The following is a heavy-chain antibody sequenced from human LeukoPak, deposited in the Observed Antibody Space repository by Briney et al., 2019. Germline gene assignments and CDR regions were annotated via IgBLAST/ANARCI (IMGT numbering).Heavy chain of an antibody. CDR2: FNSDGSRT. CDR1: GFTFTKYW. Sequence: GGSLRLSCAASGFTFTKYWMHWVRQAPGKGLVWVSRFNSDGSRTTYADFVKGRFTISRDNANNTLYLQMNSLTAEDTAVYYCAREGSVTNDYWGQGSLVTVSS. CDR3: AREGSVTNDY. J-gene: IGHJ4*02. V-gene: IGHV3-74*03. D-gene: IGHD4-17*01.